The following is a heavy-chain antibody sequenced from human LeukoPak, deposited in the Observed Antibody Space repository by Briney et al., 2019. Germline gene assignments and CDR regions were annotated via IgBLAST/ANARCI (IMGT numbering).Heavy chain of an antibody. J-gene: IGHJ5*02. V-gene: IGHV1-2*02. D-gene: IGHD2-2*01. CDR1: GYTFTSYA. Sequence: ASVKVSCKASGYTFTSYAMNWVRQAPGQGLEWMGWINPNSGGTNYAQKFQGRVTMTRDTSISTAYMELSRLRSDDTAVYYCAREGRQKLLGYCSSTSCSEAWGQGTLVTVSS. CDR2: INPNSGGT. CDR3: AREGRQKLLGYCSSTSCSEA.